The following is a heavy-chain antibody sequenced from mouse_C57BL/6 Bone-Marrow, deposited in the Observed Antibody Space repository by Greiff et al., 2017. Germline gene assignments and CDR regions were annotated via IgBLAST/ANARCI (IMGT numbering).Heavy chain of an antibody. Sequence: VKLQQPGTELVKPGASVKLSCKASGYTFTSYWMHWVKQRPGQGLEWIGNINPSNGGTNYNEKFKSKATLTVDKSSSTAYMQLSSLTSEDSAVYYCANSLNDYYGSSLDYWGQGTTLTVAS. CDR2: INPSNGGT. CDR3: ANSLNDYYGSSLDY. D-gene: IGHD1-1*01. CDR1: GYTFTSYW. V-gene: IGHV1-53*01. J-gene: IGHJ2*01.